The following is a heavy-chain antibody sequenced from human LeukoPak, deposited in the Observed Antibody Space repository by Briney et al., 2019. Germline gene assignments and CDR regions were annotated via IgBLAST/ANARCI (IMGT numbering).Heavy chain of an antibody. Sequence: PSETLSLTCTVSGGSISNYYWTWIRQPPGKGLEWIGYIYHSGSTNYNPSLRSRATISVDTSKKQFSPNLSSVTAADTALYYCARVATMVRGSNSMDVWGKGTTVTASS. CDR1: GGSISNYY. CDR2: IYHSGST. J-gene: IGHJ6*04. V-gene: IGHV4-59*01. CDR3: ARVATMVRGSNSMDV. D-gene: IGHD3-10*01.